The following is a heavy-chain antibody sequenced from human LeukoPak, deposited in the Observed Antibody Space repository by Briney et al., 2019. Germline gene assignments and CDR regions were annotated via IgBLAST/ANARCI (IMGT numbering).Heavy chain of an antibody. V-gene: IGHV4-59*01. J-gene: IGHJ6*02. CDR1: GGSISSYY. CDR2: IYYSGAT. Sequence: SETLSLTCTVSGGSISSYYWTWIRPPPGKGLEWIGFIYYSGATNYNPSLKSRVTISLDTSKNQFSLRLSSVTAADTAVYYCARDLLTGRYGMDVWGQGTTVTVSS. D-gene: IGHD3-9*01. CDR3: ARDLLTGRYGMDV.